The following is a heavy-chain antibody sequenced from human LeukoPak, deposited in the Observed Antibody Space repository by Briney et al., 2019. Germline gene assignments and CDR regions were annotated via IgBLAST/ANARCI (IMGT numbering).Heavy chain of an antibody. CDR1: GGSISSGGYS. D-gene: IGHD3-3*01. Sequence: SQTLSLTCAVSGGSISSGGYSWSCIRQPPGKGLEWIGYIYHSGSTYYNPSLKSRVTISVDRSKNQFSLKLSSVTAADTAVYYCATAPVDLWSGYYYYGMDVWGQGTTVTVSS. CDR2: IYHSGST. V-gene: IGHV4-30-2*01. J-gene: IGHJ6*02. CDR3: ATAPVDLWSGYYYYGMDV.